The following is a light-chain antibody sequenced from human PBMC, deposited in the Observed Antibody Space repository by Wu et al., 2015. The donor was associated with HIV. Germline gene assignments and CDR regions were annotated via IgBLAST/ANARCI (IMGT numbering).Light chain of an antibody. CDR3: QQYGSSPQT. V-gene: IGKV3-11*01. J-gene: IGKJ1*01. CDR1: QSVASF. Sequence: EIVLTQFPATLSLSPGERATLSCRASQSVASFLAWYQQKPGQAPRLLIYDASNRATGIPARFSGSGSGTDFTLTISSLEPEDFAVYYCQQYGSSPQTFGQGTKVEIK. CDR2: DAS.